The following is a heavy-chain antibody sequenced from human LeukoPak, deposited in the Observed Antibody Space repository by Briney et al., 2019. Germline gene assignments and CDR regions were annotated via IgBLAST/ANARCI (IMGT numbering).Heavy chain of an antibody. CDR1: GFTFSSYA. Sequence: GGSLRLSCAASGFTFSSYAMSWVRQAPGKGLEWVSYISSGGTIYYADSVKSRFTISRDNAKTSLYLQVNSLTAEDTAVYYCARDMAGAFDIWGQGTMVTVSS. D-gene: IGHD6-19*01. CDR3: ARDMAGAFDI. V-gene: IGHV3-48*04. CDR2: ISSGGTI. J-gene: IGHJ3*02.